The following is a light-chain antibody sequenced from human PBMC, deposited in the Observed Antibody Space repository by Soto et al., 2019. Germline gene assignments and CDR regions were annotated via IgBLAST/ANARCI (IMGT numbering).Light chain of an antibody. Sequence: QSVLTQPPSVSGAPGQRVTISCTGGSSNIGAGYDVPWYQQLPGTAPKLLIYGNSNRPSGVPDRFSGSKSGASASLAITGLQDEDEAGQYCKSYGGSLSVLLFGVGT. CDR3: KSYGGSLSVLL. V-gene: IGLV1-40*01. J-gene: IGLJ2*01. CDR2: GNS. CDR1: SSNIGAGYD.